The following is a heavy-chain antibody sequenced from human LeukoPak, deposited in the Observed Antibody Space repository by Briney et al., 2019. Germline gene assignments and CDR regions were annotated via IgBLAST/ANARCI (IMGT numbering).Heavy chain of an antibody. Sequence: PGRSLRLSCAVSGFTLSSFGMSWVRHAPAQGLGWVSAISGSDGNTYYTGSVKGRFTISRDYSKDTLYLQMNSLRADDTAVYYCAKEGANYYYMDVWGKGTTVTVSS. CDR3: AKEGANYYYMDV. CDR2: ISGSDGNT. J-gene: IGHJ6*03. D-gene: IGHD3-16*01. V-gene: IGHV3-23*01. CDR1: GFTLSSFG.